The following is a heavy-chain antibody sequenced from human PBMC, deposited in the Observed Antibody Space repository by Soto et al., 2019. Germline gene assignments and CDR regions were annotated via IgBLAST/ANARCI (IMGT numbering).Heavy chain of an antibody. CDR3: ARYIGDFWSGYYEGL. J-gene: IGHJ4*02. CDR2: ISSSSSYI. Sequence: GGSLRLSCAASGFTFSSYSMNWVRQAPGKGLEWVSSISSSSSYIYYADSVKGRFTISADKSISTAYLQWSSLKASDTAMYYCARYIGDFWSGYYEGLWGQGTLVTVSS. D-gene: IGHD3-3*01. CDR1: GFTFSSYS. V-gene: IGHV3-21*04.